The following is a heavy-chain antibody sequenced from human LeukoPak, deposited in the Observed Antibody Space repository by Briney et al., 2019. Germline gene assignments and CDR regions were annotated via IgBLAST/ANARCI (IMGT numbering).Heavy chain of an antibody. V-gene: IGHV4-4*02. CDR1: GGSISSSNW. CDR2: IYHSGST. D-gene: IGHD6-19*01. Sequence: SETLSLTCAVSGGSISSSNWWSWVRQPPGKGLEWIGEIYHSGSTNYNPSLKSRVTISVDKSKNQFSLKLSSVTAADTAVYYCARTYGGVAGTWFDPWGQGTLVTVSS. J-gene: IGHJ5*02. CDR3: ARTYGGVAGTWFDP.